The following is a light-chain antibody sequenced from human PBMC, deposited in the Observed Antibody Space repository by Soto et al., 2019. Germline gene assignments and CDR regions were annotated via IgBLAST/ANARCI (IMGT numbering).Light chain of an antibody. J-gene: IGKJ1*01. CDR3: QQYGSSPVT. V-gene: IGKV3-20*01. CDR2: GAS. Sequence: EIVLTQSPGTLSLSPGERATLSCRASQSVSSSYLAWYQQKPGQAPRLLIYGASSWGTGITDRFSGSGSGTDFTLTISRLEPEDFAAYYCQQYGSSPVTFGQGTKVEIK. CDR1: QSVSSSY.